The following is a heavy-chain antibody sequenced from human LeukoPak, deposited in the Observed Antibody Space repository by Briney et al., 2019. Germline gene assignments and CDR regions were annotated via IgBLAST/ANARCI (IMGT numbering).Heavy chain of an antibody. J-gene: IGHJ6*04. V-gene: IGHV3-30*04. CDR1: GFTFSSYA. CDR3: ARDLDDILTGSSHYYYGMDV. Sequence: GGSLRLSCAASGFTFSSYAMHWVRQAPGKGLEWVAVISYDGSNKYYADSVKGRFTISRDNSKNTLYLQMNSLRAGDTAVYYCARDLDDILTGSSHYYYGMDVWGKGTTVTVSS. CDR2: ISYDGSNK. D-gene: IGHD3-9*01.